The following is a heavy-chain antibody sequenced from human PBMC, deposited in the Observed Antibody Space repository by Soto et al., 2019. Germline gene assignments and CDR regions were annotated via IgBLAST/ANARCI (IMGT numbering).Heavy chain of an antibody. CDR1: GGSFSGYF. CDR3: VRGPYNYNSRYFDY. V-gene: IGHV4-34*01. J-gene: IGHJ4*02. D-gene: IGHD1-1*01. Sequence: PSETLSLTCTVSGGSFSGYFWTWIRQPPGKGLEWLAEINHSGITNYNPCVESRVSMSVDTSKNQFSLRLYSVTAADTAVYYCVRGPYNYNSRYFDYWGQGTLVTVS. CDR2: INHSGIT.